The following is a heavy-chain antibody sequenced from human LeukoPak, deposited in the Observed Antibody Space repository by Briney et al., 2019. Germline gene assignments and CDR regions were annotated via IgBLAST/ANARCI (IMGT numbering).Heavy chain of an antibody. D-gene: IGHD3-22*01. CDR3: ARGGYYDSSGYSLLFDY. V-gene: IGHV1-2*02. J-gene: IGHJ4*02. CDR2: INPNSGGT. Sequence: ASVKVSCKASGYTFTGYYMHWVRQAPGQGLEWMGWINPNSGGTNYAQKFQGRVTMTRDTSISTAYMELSRLRSDDTAVYYCARGGYYDSSGYSLLFDYWGQGTLVTVSS. CDR1: GYTFTGYY.